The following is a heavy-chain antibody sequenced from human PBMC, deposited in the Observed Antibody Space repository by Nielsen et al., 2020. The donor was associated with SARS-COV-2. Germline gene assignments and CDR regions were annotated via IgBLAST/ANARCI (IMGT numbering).Heavy chain of an antibody. J-gene: IGHJ5*02. V-gene: IGHV3-30*18. CDR3: AKGSSGWYVNWFDP. Sequence: GESLKISCAASGFTFSSYGMHWVRQAPGKGLEWVAVISYDGSNKYYADSVKGRFTISRDNSKNTLYLQMNSLRAEDTAVYYCAKGSSGWYVNWFDPWGQGTLVTVSS. CDR1: GFTFSSYG. D-gene: IGHD6-19*01. CDR2: ISYDGSNK.